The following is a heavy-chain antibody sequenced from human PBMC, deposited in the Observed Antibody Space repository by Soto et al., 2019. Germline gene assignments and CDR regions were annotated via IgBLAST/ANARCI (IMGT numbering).Heavy chain of an antibody. Sequence: EVQLVDSGGGLDQPGGSLRLSCAASGFTFTGFWMAWVRLAPGKGLEWVANINQDGSQRYYMDSVKGRFTISRDNAEKSLYLQMNSLRAEDTAVYYCARTGDDYWGQGTLVTVSS. CDR2: INQDGSQR. CDR1: GFTFTGFW. D-gene: IGHD3-10*01. V-gene: IGHV3-7*01. CDR3: ARTGDDY. J-gene: IGHJ4*02.